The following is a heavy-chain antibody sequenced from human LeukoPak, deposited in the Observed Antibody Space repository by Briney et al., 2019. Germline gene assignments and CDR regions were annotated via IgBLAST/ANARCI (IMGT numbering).Heavy chain of an antibody. CDR3: ARRRYYYGSGSRKGNWFDP. Sequence: ASVKVSCKASGYTFTGCDINWVRQATGQGLEWMGWMNPNSGNTGYAQKFQGRVTMTRNTSISTAYMELSSLRSEDTAVYYCARRRYYYGSGSRKGNWFDPWGQGTLVTVSS. J-gene: IGHJ5*02. CDR2: MNPNSGNT. CDR1: GYTFTGCD. V-gene: IGHV1-8*01. D-gene: IGHD3-10*01.